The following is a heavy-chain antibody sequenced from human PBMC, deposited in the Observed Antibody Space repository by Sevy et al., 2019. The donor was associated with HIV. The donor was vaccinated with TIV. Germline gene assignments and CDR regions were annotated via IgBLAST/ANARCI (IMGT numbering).Heavy chain of an antibody. V-gene: IGHV1-18*01. Sequence: ASVKVSCKASGYTFTSYGISWVRQAPGQGLEWMGWISAYNGNTNYAQKLQGRVTMTTDTSTGTAYMGLRSLRSDDTAVYYCARGESLGVYYDILTGYYKNGMDVWGQGTTVTVSS. J-gene: IGHJ6*02. D-gene: IGHD3-9*01. CDR1: GYTFTSYG. CDR2: ISAYNGNT. CDR3: ARGESLGVYYDILTGYYKNGMDV.